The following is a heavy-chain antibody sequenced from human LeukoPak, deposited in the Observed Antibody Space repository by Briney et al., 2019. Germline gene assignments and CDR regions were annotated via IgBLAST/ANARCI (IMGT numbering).Heavy chain of an antibody. Sequence: SETLSLTCAVYGGSFSGYYWIWLSQPPGKWMEWIGEINRSGRTTYNPSLKSRVTISLDTSKNQFSLKLSSVTAADTAVYYCASSLVRADMVTGIDYWGQGTLVTVSS. CDR3: ASSLVRADMVTGIDY. CDR1: GGSFSGYY. CDR2: INRSGRT. J-gene: IGHJ4*02. D-gene: IGHD5-18*01. V-gene: IGHV4-34*01.